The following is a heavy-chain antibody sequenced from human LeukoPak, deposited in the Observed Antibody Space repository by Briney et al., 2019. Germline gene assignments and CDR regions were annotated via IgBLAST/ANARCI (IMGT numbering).Heavy chain of an antibody. D-gene: IGHD5-12*01. CDR1: GYPFSSYW. CDR2: IYPGDSDT. Sequence: GESLKISCKGSGYPFSSYWIGWVRQMPGKGLEWMGIIYPGDSDTRYSPSFQGQVTISADKSISTAYLQWSSLKASDTAMYYCARHHVATMDAFDIWGQGTMVTVSS. V-gene: IGHV5-51*01. J-gene: IGHJ3*02. CDR3: ARHHVATMDAFDI.